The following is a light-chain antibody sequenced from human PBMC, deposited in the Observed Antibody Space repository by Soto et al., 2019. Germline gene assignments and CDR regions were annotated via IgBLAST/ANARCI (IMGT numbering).Light chain of an antibody. CDR1: SSDVGAYDY. J-gene: IGLJ1*01. CDR3: SSYTTTDPYV. CDR2: EVS. V-gene: IGLV2-14*01. Sequence: QSVLTQPASVSGSPGQSITISCTGTSSDVGAYDYVSWYQQHPGKAPKYLIYEVSNRPSGVSDRFSGSKSGTTASLTIPGLQAEDEADYYCSSYTTTDPYVFGTGTKVTVL.